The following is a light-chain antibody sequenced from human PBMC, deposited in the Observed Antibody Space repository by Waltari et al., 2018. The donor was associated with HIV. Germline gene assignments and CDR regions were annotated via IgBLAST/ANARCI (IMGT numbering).Light chain of an antibody. CDR3: GVWDSTLKQWL. J-gene: IGLJ3*02. V-gene: IGLV1-47*01. CDR2: RNY. CDR1: TPNVEPQW. Sequence: QSVLTQPPSASGTPGQTVTILCSGSTPNVEPQWVYWYQHLPGTAPKLLICRNYQRPSGGPARVASAKSGASASLIISGLRSEDEADYACGVWDSTLKQWLFGGGTKLTVL.